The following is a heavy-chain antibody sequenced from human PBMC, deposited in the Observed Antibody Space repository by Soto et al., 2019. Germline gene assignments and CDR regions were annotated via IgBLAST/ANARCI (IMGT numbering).Heavy chain of an antibody. Sequence: SETLSLTCTVSGGSTSSSSYYCGWIRQPPGKGLEWIGSIYYSGSTYYNPSLKSRVTISVDTSKNQFSLKLSSVTAADTAVYYCARHLFGADDAFDIWGQGTMVT. V-gene: IGHV4-39*01. CDR3: ARHLFGADDAFDI. CDR1: GGSTSSSSYY. CDR2: IYYSGST. J-gene: IGHJ3*02. D-gene: IGHD3-10*01.